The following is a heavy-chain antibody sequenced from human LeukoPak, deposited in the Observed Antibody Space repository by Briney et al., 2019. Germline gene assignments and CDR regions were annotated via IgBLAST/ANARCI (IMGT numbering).Heavy chain of an antibody. CDR2: INPNSDDT. V-gene: IGHV1-2*02. CDR1: GYTFTTYY. J-gene: IGHJ1*01. D-gene: IGHD3-22*01. Sequence: ASVKVSCKASGYTFTTYYMHWVRQAPGQGFEWMGWINPNSDDTNYAQKFQGRVTITADESTSTAYMELSSLRSEDTAVYYCARDLGYYYDSSGEYFQHWGQGTLVTVSS. CDR3: ARDLGYYYDSSGEYFQH.